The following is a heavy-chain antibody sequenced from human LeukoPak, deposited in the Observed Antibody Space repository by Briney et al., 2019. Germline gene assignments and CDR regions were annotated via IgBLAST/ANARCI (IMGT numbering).Heavy chain of an antibody. Sequence: PGGSLRLSCAASGFTFSSYAMSWVRQAPGKGLEWVSVIGGSGVGTYYADSVKGRFTISKDNSKNTLYLQMNSLRAEDTAVYYCAKDPGVVRGFFPPNWFDPWGQGTLVTVSS. D-gene: IGHD3-10*01. CDR3: AKDPGVVRGFFPPNWFDP. CDR1: GFTFSSYA. CDR2: IGGSGVGT. V-gene: IGHV3-23*01. J-gene: IGHJ5*02.